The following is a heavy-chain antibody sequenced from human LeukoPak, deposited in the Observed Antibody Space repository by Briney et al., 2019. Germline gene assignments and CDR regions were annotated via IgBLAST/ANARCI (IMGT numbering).Heavy chain of an antibody. CDR3: ARESPIAAAGTFDP. Sequence: PSETLSLTCTVSGGSISSYYWSWIRQPPGKGLEWIGYIYYSGSTNYNPSLKSRVTISVDTSKNQFSLKLSFVTAADTAVYYCARESPIAAAGTFDPWGQGTLVTVSS. V-gene: IGHV4-59*01. J-gene: IGHJ5*02. D-gene: IGHD6-13*01. CDR2: IYYSGST. CDR1: GGSISSYY.